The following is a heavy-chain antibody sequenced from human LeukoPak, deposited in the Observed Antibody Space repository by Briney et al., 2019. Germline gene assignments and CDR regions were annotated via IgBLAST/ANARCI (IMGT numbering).Heavy chain of an antibody. CDR2: IKPDGSEK. J-gene: IGHJ5*02. Sequence: PGGSLRLSCVASGFTFSTYWMSWVRQAPGKGLEWVAYIKPDGSEKSYVDSVKGRFTISRDNAKNSLYLQMNSLRAEDTAVYSCARGHWFDPWGQGTQVTVSS. CDR1: GFTFSTYW. CDR3: ARGHWFDP. V-gene: IGHV3-7*03.